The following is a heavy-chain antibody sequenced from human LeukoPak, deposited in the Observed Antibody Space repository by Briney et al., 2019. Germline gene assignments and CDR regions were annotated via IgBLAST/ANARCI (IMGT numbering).Heavy chain of an antibody. CDR3: ARETGEYYMDV. CDR1: GGSFSGYY. V-gene: IGHV4-34*01. J-gene: IGHJ6*03. D-gene: IGHD3-10*01. Sequence: SETLSLTCAVYGGSFSGYYWSWIRQPPGKGLEWIGEINHSGSTNYNPSLKSRVTISVDTSKNQFSLKLSSVTAADTAVYYCARETGEYYMDVWGKGTTVTVSS. CDR2: INHSGST.